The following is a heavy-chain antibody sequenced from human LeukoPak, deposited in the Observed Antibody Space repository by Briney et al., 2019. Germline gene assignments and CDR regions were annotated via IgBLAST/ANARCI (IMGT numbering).Heavy chain of an antibody. D-gene: IGHD6-6*01. CDR3: ARDTEYSSSLAQFDY. J-gene: IGHJ4*02. V-gene: IGHV1-2*02. CDR2: INPNSGGT. Sequence: ASVKVSCKASGYTSTGYYMHWVRQAPGQGLEWMGWINPNSGGTNYAQKFQGRVTMTRDTSIGTAYMELSRLRSDDTAVYYCARDTEYSSSLAQFDYWGQGTLVTVSS. CDR1: GYTSTGYY.